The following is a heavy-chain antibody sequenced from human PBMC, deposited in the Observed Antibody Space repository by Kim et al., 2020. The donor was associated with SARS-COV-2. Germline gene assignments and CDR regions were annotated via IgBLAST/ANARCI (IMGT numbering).Heavy chain of an antibody. CDR3: TTDRAYDYVWGSYRYPDY. D-gene: IGHD3-16*02. V-gene: IGHV3-15*01. J-gene: IGHJ4*02. CDR2: IKSKTDGGTT. CDR1: GFTFSNAW. Sequence: GGSLRLSCAASGFTFSNAWMSWVRQAPWKGLEWVGRIKSKTDGGTTDYAAPVKGRFTISRDDSKNTLYLQMNSLKTEDTAVYYCTTDRAYDYVWGSYRYPDYWGQGTLVTVSS.